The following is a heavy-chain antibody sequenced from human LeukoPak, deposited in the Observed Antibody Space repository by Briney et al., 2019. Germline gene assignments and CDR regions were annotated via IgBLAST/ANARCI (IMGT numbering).Heavy chain of an antibody. V-gene: IGHV3-7*01. CDR1: GFSFSSYN. CDR2: IKEDGSEK. Sequence: GGSLRLSCVGSGFSFSSYNMNWVRQVPGKGLEWVANIKEDGSEKYYVDAVKGRFTISRDKAKNSLYLLMYSLRAEDTAVYYCATYYYDSSGLIWGQGTLVTVSS. D-gene: IGHD3-22*01. J-gene: IGHJ4*02. CDR3: ATYYYDSSGLI.